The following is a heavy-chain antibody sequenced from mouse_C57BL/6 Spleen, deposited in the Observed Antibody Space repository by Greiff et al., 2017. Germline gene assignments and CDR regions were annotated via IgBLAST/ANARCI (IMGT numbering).Heavy chain of an antibody. J-gene: IGHJ1*03. CDR1: GYTFTSYW. Sequence: VQLQQPGAELVMPGASVKLSCKASGYTFTSYWMHWVKQRPGQGLEWIGEIDPSDSYTNYNQKFKGKSTLTVDKSSSTAYMQLSSLTSEDSAVYYCARVGTRDFDVWGTGTTVTVSS. D-gene: IGHD4-1*01. V-gene: IGHV1-69*01. CDR2: IDPSDSYT. CDR3: ARVGTRDFDV.